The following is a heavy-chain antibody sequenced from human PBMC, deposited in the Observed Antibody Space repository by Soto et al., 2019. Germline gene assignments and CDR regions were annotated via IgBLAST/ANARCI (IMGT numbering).Heavy chain of an antibody. CDR1: GYSFTSYW. CDR3: ARLAEIVPAATYYYYGMDV. V-gene: IGHV5-10-1*01. D-gene: IGHD2-2*01. Sequence: GESLKISCRGSGYSFTSYWISWVRQMPGKGLEWMGRIDPSDSYTNYSPSFQGHVTISADKSISTAYLQWSSLKASDTAMYYCARLAEIVPAATYYYYGMDVWGQGTTVTVS. J-gene: IGHJ6*02. CDR2: IDPSDSYT.